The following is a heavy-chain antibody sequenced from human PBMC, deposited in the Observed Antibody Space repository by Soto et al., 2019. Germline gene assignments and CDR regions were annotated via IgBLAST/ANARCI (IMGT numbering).Heavy chain of an antibody. V-gene: IGHV1-69*02. CDR1: GGTFSSYT. J-gene: IGHJ4*02. CDR3: ARAPLGIIVATDF. Sequence: SVKVSCKASGGTFSSYTISWVRQAPGQGLEWMGRIIPILGIANYAQKFQGRVTITADKSTSTAYMELSSLRSEDTAVYYCARAPLGIIVATDFWGQGTLVTVSS. CDR2: IIPILGIA. D-gene: IGHD3-22*01.